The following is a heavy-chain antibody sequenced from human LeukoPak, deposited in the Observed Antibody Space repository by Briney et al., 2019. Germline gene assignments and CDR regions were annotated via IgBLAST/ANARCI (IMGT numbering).Heavy chain of an antibody. V-gene: IGHV3-30*03. J-gene: IGHJ4*02. CDR2: ISYDGSNK. Sequence: GGSLRLSCAASGFTFSSYAMSWVRQAPGKGLEWVAVISYDGSNKYYADSVKGRFTISRDNSKNTLYLQMNSLRAEDTAVYYCAAGYSKDYWGQGTLVTVSS. CDR1: GFTFSSYA. D-gene: IGHD6-13*01. CDR3: AAGYSKDY.